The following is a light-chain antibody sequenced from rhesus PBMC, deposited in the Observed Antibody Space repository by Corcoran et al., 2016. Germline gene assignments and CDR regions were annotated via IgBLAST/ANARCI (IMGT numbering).Light chain of an antibody. V-gene: IGKV2-104*02. CDR3: MQALEFPYS. CDR1: QSLLDSEDGTTY. Sequence: DIVMTQTPLSLPVTPGEPASISCRSSQSLLDSEDGTTYLDWYLQKPGQSQQLLIYEVSNRASGVPDRFSGSGSDTDFTLKISRVEGEDVGVYYCMQALEFPYSFGQGTKVEIK. CDR2: EVS. J-gene: IGKJ2*01.